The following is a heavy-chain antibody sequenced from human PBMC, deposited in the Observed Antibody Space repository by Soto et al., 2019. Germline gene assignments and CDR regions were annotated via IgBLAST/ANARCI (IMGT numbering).Heavy chain of an antibody. CDR3: ARSDTAMVFDY. V-gene: IGHV1-3*01. CDR2: INAGNGNT. J-gene: IGHJ4*02. D-gene: IGHD5-18*01. CDR1: GYTFTSYS. Sequence: ASVKVSCKASGYTFTSYSMHWVRQAPGQRLEWMGWINAGNGNTKYSQKFQGRVTITRDTSASTAYMELSSLRSEDTAVYYCARSDTAMVFDYWGQGTLVTVSS.